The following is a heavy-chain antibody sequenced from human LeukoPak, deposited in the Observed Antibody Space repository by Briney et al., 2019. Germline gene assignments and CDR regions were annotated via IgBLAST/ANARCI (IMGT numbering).Heavy chain of an antibody. CDR2: IKSKTGGGTT. V-gene: IGHV3-15*01. D-gene: IGHD2-21*02. Sequence: PGGSLRLSCAASGFTFSNDWMSWVRQAPGKGLEWVGRIKSKTGGGTTDYAVRVKGRFTISRDDSKNPLYLQMNSLETGDTAVYYCTTDSDCGYWGQGTLVTVPS. CDR1: GFTFSNDW. J-gene: IGHJ4*02. CDR3: TTDSDCGY.